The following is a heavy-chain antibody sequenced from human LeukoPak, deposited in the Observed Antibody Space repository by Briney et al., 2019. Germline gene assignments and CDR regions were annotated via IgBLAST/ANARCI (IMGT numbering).Heavy chain of an antibody. CDR2: ISGSGGST. J-gene: IGHJ6*02. Sequence: GGSLRLSCAASGFTFSSYAMSWVCQAPGKGLEWVSAISGSGGSTYYADSVKGRFTISRDNSKNTLYLQMNSLRAEDTAVYYCAKGASYDFWSGYYTAGYYYYGMDVWGQGTTVTVSS. CDR3: AKGASYDFWSGYYTAGYYYYGMDV. D-gene: IGHD3-3*01. CDR1: GFTFSSYA. V-gene: IGHV3-23*01.